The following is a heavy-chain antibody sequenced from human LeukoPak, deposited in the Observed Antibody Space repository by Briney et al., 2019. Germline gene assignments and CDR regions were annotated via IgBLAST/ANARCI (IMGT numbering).Heavy chain of an antibody. CDR1: GFTFSSYA. CDR2: ISGSGGST. Sequence: GGSLRLSCAASGFTFSSYAMSWVRQAPGKGLEWVSAISGSGGSTYYADSVKGRFTISRDNSKNTLYLQMNSLRAEDTAVYYCAKLSQKWLHRWGVDYWGQGTLVTVSS. V-gene: IGHV3-23*01. D-gene: IGHD5-12*01. J-gene: IGHJ4*02. CDR3: AKLSQKWLHRWGVDY.